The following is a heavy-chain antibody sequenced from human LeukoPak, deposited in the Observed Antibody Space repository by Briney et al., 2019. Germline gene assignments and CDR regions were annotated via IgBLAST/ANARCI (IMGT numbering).Heavy chain of an antibody. Sequence: GGSLRLSCAASGFTFRNYWMHWVRQAPGKGMVWVSRIKGDGTHTIYADSVKGRFSISRDNAKSTLYLQMRSLRADDTAVYYCVRDWDHFDFDSWGQGTLVTVSS. V-gene: IGHV3-74*01. CDR1: GFTFRNYW. D-gene: IGHD1-26*01. CDR3: VRDWDHFDFDS. J-gene: IGHJ5*01. CDR2: IKGDGTHT.